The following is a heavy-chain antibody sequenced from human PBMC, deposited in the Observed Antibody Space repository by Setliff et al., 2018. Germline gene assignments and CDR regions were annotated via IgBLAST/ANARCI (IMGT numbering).Heavy chain of an antibody. J-gene: IGHJ4*02. V-gene: IGHV1-18*01. CDR2: ISAYNGYI. CDR3: ARGPPDFVVVPAAAKFEY. D-gene: IGHD2-2*01. Sequence: ASVKVSCKASGYAFGSSGISWVRQAPGQGLEWMGWISAYNGYIVYAQKFQGRVTMTTVTSTTTAYMEVRSLRTDDTAVYYCARGPPDFVVVPAAAKFEYWGQGTLVTVSS. CDR1: GYAFGSSG.